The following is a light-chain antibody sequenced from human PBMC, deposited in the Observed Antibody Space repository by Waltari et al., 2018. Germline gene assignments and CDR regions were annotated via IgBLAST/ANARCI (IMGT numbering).Light chain of an antibody. CDR1: PTVLYSAKHKNY. V-gene: IGKV4-1*01. J-gene: IGKJ1*01. CDR3: QQHYTTPWT. CDR2: GAS. Sequence: DIVMTQSPDSLAVSLGERATINCKSSPTVLYSAKHKNYLTWYQQKPGQPPNLLISGASCRESGVPDRVTGSGSGTDFTLTISSLQAEDVAVYYCQQHYTTPWTFGQGTKVEIK.